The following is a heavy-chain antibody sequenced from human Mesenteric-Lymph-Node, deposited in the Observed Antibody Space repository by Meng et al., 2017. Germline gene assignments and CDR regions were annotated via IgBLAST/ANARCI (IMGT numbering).Heavy chain of an antibody. CDR3: TRDLGGVPGSFFDF. Sequence: QGQLVQAGPEGKKPGASWKVSCKASGYTFTDFGISWVRQAPGQGLEWMGWISAYNGNRDYAQKFQGRVTVTTDTSTSTTYLELRNLGSDDTAVFYCTRDLGGVPGSFFDFWGQGTLVTVSS. CDR2: ISAYNGNR. J-gene: IGHJ4*02. D-gene: IGHD6-19*01. V-gene: IGHV1-18*01. CDR1: GYTFTDFG.